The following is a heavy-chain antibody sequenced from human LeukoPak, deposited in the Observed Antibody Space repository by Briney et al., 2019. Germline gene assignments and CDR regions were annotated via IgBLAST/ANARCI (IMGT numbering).Heavy chain of an antibody. CDR1: GASINSGSYY. D-gene: IGHD3-16*02. J-gene: IGHJ4*02. V-gene: IGHV4-61*02. CDR3: ARDGPLVYFDY. Sequence: SSETLSLTCTVSGASINSGSYYWTWIRQPAGKGLEGIERIYTSGSTNYNPSLKSRVTISLDTSKNQSSLKLDSVTAADTAVYYCARDGPLVYFDYWGQGALVTVSS. CDR2: IYTSGST.